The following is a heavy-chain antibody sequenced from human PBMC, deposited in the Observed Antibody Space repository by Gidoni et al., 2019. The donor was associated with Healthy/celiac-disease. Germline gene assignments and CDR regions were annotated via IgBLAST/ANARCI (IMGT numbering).Heavy chain of an antibody. CDR3: ARNRGFITIFGVVVPLDAFDI. Sequence: QVQLVQSGAEVKKHGASGKVSCKASGYTFTGYYMHWVRQAPGQGLEWMGWINPNSGGTNYEQKFQGRVTMTRDTSISTAYMELSRLRSDDTAVYYCARNRGFITIFGVVVPLDAFDIWGQGTMVTVSS. CDR2: INPNSGGT. CDR1: GYTFTGYY. D-gene: IGHD3-3*01. J-gene: IGHJ3*02. V-gene: IGHV1-2*02.